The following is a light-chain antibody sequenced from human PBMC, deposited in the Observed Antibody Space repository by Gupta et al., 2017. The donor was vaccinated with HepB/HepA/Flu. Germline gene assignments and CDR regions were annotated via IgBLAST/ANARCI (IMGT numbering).Light chain of an antibody. Sequence: QSVLTQPPSASGTPGQRVTISCSGSSSNIGSNYVYWYQQFPGTAPKLLIYSNNQRPSGVPDRFSGSKSGTSASLAISGLRPDDEADYYCATWDDSLSGYVFGNGTNVTVL. J-gene: IGLJ1*01. V-gene: IGLV1-47*02. CDR1: SSNIGSNY. CDR3: ATWDDSLSGYV. CDR2: SNN.